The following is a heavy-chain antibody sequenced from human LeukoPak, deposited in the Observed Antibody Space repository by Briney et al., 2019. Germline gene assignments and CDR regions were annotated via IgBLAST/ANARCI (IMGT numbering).Heavy chain of an antibody. CDR1: GFTFDDYG. D-gene: IGHD3-9*01. Sequence: GGSLRLSSAASGFTFDDYGMSWVPQAPGKGLEWVSGINWNGGSTGYADSVKGRFTISRDNAKNSLYLQMNSLRAEDTALYYCARGGYDILTGYGSGFDYWGQGTLVTVSS. V-gene: IGHV3-20*03. J-gene: IGHJ4*02. CDR2: INWNGGST. CDR3: ARGGYDILTGYGSGFDY.